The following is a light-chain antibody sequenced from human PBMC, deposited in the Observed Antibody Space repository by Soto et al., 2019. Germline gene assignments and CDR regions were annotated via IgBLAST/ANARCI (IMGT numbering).Light chain of an antibody. J-gene: IGKJ1*01. Sequence: QMTQSPSSLSASVGDRVTITCRASQGIRNDLGWYQQKPGKAPKLLIYAASSLQSGVPSRFSGSGSGTDFTLTISRLEPEDFAVYYCQQYGSSGTFGQGSKVDI. CDR1: QGIRND. CDR3: QQYGSSGT. V-gene: IGKV1-6*01. CDR2: AAS.